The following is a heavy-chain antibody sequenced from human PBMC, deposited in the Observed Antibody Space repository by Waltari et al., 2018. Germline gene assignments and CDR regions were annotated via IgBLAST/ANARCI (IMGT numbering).Heavy chain of an antibody. CDR1: GYTFTSYA. V-gene: IGHV7-4-1*02. Sequence: QVQLVQSGSELKKPGASVKVSCKASGYTFTSYAMNWVRQAPGQGLEWRGWINTNTGNPTNAQGFTGGFVFSLPTSVSTAYLQISSLKAEDTAVYYCARGRRGLDCSSTSCYSPHYYYYMDVWGKGTTVTVSS. CDR3: ARGRRGLDCSSTSCYSPHYYYYMDV. J-gene: IGHJ6*03. D-gene: IGHD2-2*01. CDR2: INTNTGNP.